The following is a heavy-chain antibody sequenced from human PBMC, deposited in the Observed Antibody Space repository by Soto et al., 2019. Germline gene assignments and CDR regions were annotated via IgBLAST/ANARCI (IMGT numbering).Heavy chain of an antibody. CDR1: GGSLTSYP. J-gene: IGHJ4*02. V-gene: IGHV1-69*01. Sequence: QMEQSGAEVRKPGSSVKVSCKPSGGSLTSYPMAWVRQAPGQGFEWMGGIIPIHGTTEYAQKFQGRVTITADESTTRATLELTGLTSEATAVYYCARGWGLVSWGQGNLVTVSS. D-gene: IGHD3-16*01. CDR3: ARGWGLVS. CDR2: IIPIHGTT.